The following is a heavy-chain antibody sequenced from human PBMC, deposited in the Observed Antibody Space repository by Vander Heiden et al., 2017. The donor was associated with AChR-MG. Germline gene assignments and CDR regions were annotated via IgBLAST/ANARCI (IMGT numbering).Heavy chain of an antibody. D-gene: IGHD3-22*01. J-gene: IGHJ4*02. CDR2: IKSKTDGGTK. V-gene: IGHV3-15*01. Sequence: EVQLVESGGGLVKPGGSLRLSCAASGFTFSNAWMSWVRQAPGKGLEWVGRIKSKTDGGTKDYAAPVKGRFTISRDDSKNTLYLQMNSMKTEDTAVYYCTTDDYDSSGYPQGYWGQGTLVTVSS. CDR1: GFTFSNAW. CDR3: TTDDYDSSGYPQGY.